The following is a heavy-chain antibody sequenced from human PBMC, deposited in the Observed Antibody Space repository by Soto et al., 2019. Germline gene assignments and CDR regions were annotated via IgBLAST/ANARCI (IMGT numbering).Heavy chain of an antibody. D-gene: IGHD6-25*01. CDR2: ISPYDGST. Sequence: QVQLVQSGAEVKKPGASVKVSCKASGFTFTNYFFHWVRQAPRQGLEWMGIISPYDGSTNYVQSLQGQVTMTSDKCTSTGHMEMRSLGSEDTAVYYWSRGDGRGSSGFYYYYGMDVWGHGTTVTVSS. V-gene: IGHV1-46*01. CDR3: SRGDGRGSSGFYYYYGMDV. J-gene: IGHJ6*02. CDR1: GFTFTNYF.